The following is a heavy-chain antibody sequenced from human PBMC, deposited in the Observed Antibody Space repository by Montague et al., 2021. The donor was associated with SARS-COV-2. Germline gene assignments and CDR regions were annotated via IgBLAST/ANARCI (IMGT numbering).Heavy chain of an antibody. J-gene: IGHJ6*02. CDR3: ARDGSFRFVILIGSRHYYCGMDV. Sequence: SETLSLTCTVSGGSISSSSYYWGWIRQPPGQGLVWIVCVYYSGSIYYNPSLKSRVTISAATSKNQFSLTLSSVTDADTAVYYCARDGSFRFVILIGSRHYYCGMDVWGQGTTVTVSS. D-gene: IGHD2-21*01. CDR2: VYYSGSI. CDR1: GGSISSSSYY. V-gene: IGHV4-39*07.